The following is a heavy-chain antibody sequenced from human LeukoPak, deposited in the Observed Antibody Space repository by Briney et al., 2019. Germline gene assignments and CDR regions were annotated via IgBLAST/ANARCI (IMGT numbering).Heavy chain of an antibody. CDR3: ARDYGGATTKFRSIDY. CDR2: ISAYNGST. D-gene: IGHD1-26*01. V-gene: IGHV1-18*01. J-gene: IGHJ4*02. Sequence: GASVKVSCKASGYTFTSYGISWVRQAPGQGLEWMGWISAYNGSTNYAQKLQGRVTMTTDTSTSTAYMELRSLRSDDTAVYYCARDYGGATTKFRSIDYWGQGTLVTVSS. CDR1: GYTFTSYG.